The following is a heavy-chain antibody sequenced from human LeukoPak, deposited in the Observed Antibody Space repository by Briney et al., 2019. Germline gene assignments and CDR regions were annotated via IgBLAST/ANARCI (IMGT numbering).Heavy chain of an antibody. D-gene: IGHD3-3*01. CDR2: ISAHDGNT. V-gene: IGHV1-18*01. Sequence: GASVKVSCKASGYTFTNHGITWVRQAPGQGLEWMGWISAHDGNTNYAQKLQGRVTITTDESTSTAYMELSSLRSEDTAVYYCAKTYYDFWSGYQDRGRYYFDYWGQGTLVTVSS. CDR3: AKTYYDFWSGYQDRGRYYFDY. J-gene: IGHJ4*02. CDR1: GYTFTNHG.